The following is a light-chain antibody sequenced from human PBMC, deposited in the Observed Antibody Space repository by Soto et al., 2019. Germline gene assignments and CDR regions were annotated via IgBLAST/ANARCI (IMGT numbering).Light chain of an antibody. CDR3: SSYTGSSTLV. CDR2: EVT. CDR1: SSDVGIYNY. J-gene: IGLJ1*01. V-gene: IGLV2-14*01. Sequence: QSALTQPASVSGSPGQSIAISCTGSSSDVGIYNYVSWYQQHPGKVPKLIIYEVTNRPSGVSNRFSGSKSGNTASLTISGLQAEDEADYYCSSYTGSSTLVFGTGTKLTVL.